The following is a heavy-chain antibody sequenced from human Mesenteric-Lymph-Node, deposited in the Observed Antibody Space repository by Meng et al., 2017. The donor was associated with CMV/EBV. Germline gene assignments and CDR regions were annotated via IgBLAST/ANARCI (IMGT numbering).Heavy chain of an antibody. J-gene: IGHJ5*02. V-gene: IGHV4-61*01. CDR3: ARVNIVVVPGWFDP. Sequence: GGSVSSGSYYWSWIRQSPGKGLEWIGYIYYSGSTNYNPSLKSRVTISVDTSKNQFSLKLSSVTAADTAVYYCARVNIVVVPGWFDPWGQGTLVTVSS. D-gene: IGHD2-2*01. CDR1: GGSVSSGSYY. CDR2: IYYSGST.